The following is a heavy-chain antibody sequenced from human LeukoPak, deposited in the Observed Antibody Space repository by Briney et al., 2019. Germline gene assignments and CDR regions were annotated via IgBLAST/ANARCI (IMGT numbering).Heavy chain of an antibody. CDR2: ISSSSTI. V-gene: IGHV3-48*04. CDR1: GFTFSSYS. D-gene: IGHD1-26*01. J-gene: IGHJ4*02. CDR3: ATPSGSYRHVDY. Sequence: GGSLRLSCAASGFTFSSYSMNWVRQAPGKGLEWVSYISSSSTIYYADSVKGRFTISRDNSKNTLYLQMNSLRAEDTAVYYCATPSGSYRHVDYWGQGTLVTVSS.